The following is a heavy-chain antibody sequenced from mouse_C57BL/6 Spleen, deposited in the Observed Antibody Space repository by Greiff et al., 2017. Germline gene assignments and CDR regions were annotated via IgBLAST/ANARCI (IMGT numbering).Heavy chain of an antibody. CDR1: GFSLTSYG. CDR2: IWSGGGT. J-gene: IGHJ4*01. D-gene: IGHD1-3*01. CDR3: ARKLTGYAMDY. Sequence: VKLMESGPGLVQPSQSLSITCTVSGFSLTSYGVHWVRQSPGQGLEWLGVIWSGGGTDYNAAFISRLSISKDNSKSQVFFKMNRLQADDTAIYYCARKLTGYAMDYWGQGTSVTVSS. V-gene: IGHV2-2*01.